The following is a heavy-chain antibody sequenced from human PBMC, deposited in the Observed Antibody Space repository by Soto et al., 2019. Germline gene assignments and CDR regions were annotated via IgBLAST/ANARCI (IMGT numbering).Heavy chain of an antibody. CDR1: EFTFSSYV. CDR3: AKAGGVVDDTTVYRQIDY. V-gene: IGHV3-23*01. Sequence: EVQLLDSGGGLVQPGGSLRLSCAASEFTFSSYVMSWVRQAPGKGLEWVSGIDKSAESAFYADSVQGRFTISRDNSKNTLYLQMNSLRVEDTAVYYCAKAGGVVDDTTVYRQIDYWGQGTLVTVSS. D-gene: IGHD3-16*01. J-gene: IGHJ4*02. CDR2: IDKSAESA.